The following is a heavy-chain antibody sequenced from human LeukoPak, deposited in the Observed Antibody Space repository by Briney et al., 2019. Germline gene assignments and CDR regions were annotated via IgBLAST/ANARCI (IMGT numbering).Heavy chain of an antibody. V-gene: IGHV3-49*04. J-gene: IGHJ4*02. D-gene: IGHD3-10*01. Sequence: GGSLSLSCTGSGFTFGDYAMRWVCQAQGKGLEGGGFIRSKAYGGATENAASVKGRFTISRDDSKSIAYLQMNSLKTEDTAVYYCTRDLLAGDYSGSGNLGYWGQGTLVTVSS. CDR3: TRDLLAGDYSGSGNLGY. CDR2: IRSKAYGGAT. CDR1: GFTFGDYA.